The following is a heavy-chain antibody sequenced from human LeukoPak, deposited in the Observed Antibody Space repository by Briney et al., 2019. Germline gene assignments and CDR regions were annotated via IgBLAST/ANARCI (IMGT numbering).Heavy chain of an antibody. CDR1: GFTFGSNW. D-gene: IGHD6-13*01. Sequence: PGGSLRLSCAASGFTFGSNWMTWVRQAPEKGLEWAAKIKPDGSEEDYVDSVKGRFTISRGNAKNLLYLQMTGLRAEDTAVYYCARNTVAAAGDSWGQGTLVTVSS. V-gene: IGHV3-7*01. CDR2: IKPDGSEE. CDR3: ARNTVAAAGDS. J-gene: IGHJ4*02.